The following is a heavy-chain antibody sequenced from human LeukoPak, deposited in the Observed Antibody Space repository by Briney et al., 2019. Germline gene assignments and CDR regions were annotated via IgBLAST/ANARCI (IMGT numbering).Heavy chain of an antibody. CDR2: ISAYSGNT. Sequence: GASVKVSCKASGYTFTSYGISWVRQAPGQGLEWMGWISAYSGNTNYAQKLQGRVTMTTDTSTSTAYMELRSLRSDDTAVYYCARDMGPTASDIVVVPAARYYCYGMDVWGQGTTVTVSS. J-gene: IGHJ6*02. CDR3: ARDMGPTASDIVVVPAARYYCYGMDV. D-gene: IGHD2-2*01. CDR1: GYTFTSYG. V-gene: IGHV1-18*01.